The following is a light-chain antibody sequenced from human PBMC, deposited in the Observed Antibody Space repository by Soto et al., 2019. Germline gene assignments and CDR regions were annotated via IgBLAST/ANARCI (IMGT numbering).Light chain of an antibody. J-gene: IGLJ2*01. V-gene: IGLV1-40*01. CDR2: GST. CDR3: QSYDNSRSAFV. Sequence: QAVVTQPPSVSGAPGQRVTISCTGSSSNIGAYYVVHWYQQLPGADPKLLIYGSTNRPSGVPDRFSGSKSGTSASLAITGLQAEDEADYYCQSYDNSRSAFVVGGGTKLTVL. CDR1: SSNIGAYYV.